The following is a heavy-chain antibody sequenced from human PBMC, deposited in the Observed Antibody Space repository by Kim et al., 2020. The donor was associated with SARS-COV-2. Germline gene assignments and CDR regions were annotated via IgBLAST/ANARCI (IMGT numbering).Heavy chain of an antibody. V-gene: IGHV4-31*03. Sequence: SETLSLTCTVSGGSISSGGYYWSWIRQHPGKGLEWIGYIYYSGSTYYNPSLKSRVTISVDTSKNQFSLKLSSVTAADTAVYYCARGVDGSGRTEWDWFDPWGQGTLVTVSS. CDR3: ARGVDGSGRTEWDWFDP. J-gene: IGHJ5*02. CDR2: IYYSGST. CDR1: GGSISSGGYY. D-gene: IGHD3-10*01.